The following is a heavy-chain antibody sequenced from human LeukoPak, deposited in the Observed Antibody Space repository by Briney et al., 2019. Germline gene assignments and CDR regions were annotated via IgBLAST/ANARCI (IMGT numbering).Heavy chain of an antibody. Sequence: SETLSLTCTVSGGSISSYYWSWIRQPPGKGLEWIGYIYYSGSTNYNPSLKSRVTISVDTSKNQFSLKLSSVTAADTAVYYCARHGYSSANWFDPWGQGTLVTVSS. CDR3: ARHGYSSANWFDP. J-gene: IGHJ5*02. CDR2: IYYSGST. CDR1: GGSISSYY. D-gene: IGHD6-19*01. V-gene: IGHV4-59*08.